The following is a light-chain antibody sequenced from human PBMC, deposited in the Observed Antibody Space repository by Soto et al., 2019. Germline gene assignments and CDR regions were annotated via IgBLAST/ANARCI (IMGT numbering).Light chain of an antibody. CDR3: QQYNNWPIT. CDR2: GAS. CDR1: QSVSSTS. V-gene: IGKV3-20*01. Sequence: EIVLTQSPGTLSLSPGERSTLSCRASQSVSSTSLAWYQQKPGQAPRLLIFGASSRATGIPDRFSGSGSGTDFTLAISSLQSEDFAVYYCQQYNNWPITFGQGTRLEIK. J-gene: IGKJ5*01.